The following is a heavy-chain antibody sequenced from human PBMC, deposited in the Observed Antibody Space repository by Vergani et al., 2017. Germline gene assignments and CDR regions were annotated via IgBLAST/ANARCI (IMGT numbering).Heavy chain of an antibody. D-gene: IGHD3-3*01. CDR2: IYYRGRT. CDR1: GGSISSSSYY. CDR3: ARDGSIVGVVTAPGLDYWYCDL. V-gene: IGHV4-39*07. Sequence: QLQLQESGPGLVKPSETLSLTCTVSGGSISSSSYYWGWIRQPPGKGLEWIGSIYYRGRTYYNPSLKSRVNISVEPSKNQFSLKLSSVTAADTAVYYCARDGSIVGVVTAPGLDYWYCDLWGRGTLVTVSS. J-gene: IGHJ2*01.